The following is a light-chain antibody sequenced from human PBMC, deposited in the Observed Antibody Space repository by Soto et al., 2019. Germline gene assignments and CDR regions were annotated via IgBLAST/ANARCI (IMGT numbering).Light chain of an antibody. CDR3: SSYTSSSTLV. CDR1: SSDVGGYNY. CDR2: DVS. Sequence: QSALTQPASVSGSPGQSITISCTGTSSDVGGYNYVSWYQQHPGKAPKLMIYDVSNRPSGVSNRFSGSKPANTASLTISGLQAEDEADYYCSSYTSSSTLVFGTGTKVTVL. V-gene: IGLV2-14*01. J-gene: IGLJ1*01.